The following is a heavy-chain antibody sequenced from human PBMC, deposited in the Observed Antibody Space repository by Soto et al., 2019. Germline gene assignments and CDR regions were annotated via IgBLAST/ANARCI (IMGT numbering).Heavy chain of an antibody. CDR1: GGTFSSYA. CDR2: IIPIFGTA. V-gene: IGHV1-69*06. D-gene: IGHD4-4*01. J-gene: IGHJ6*02. Sequence: GASVKVSCKASGGTFSSYAISWVRQAPGQGLEWMGGIIPIFGTANYAQKFQGRVTITADKSTSTAYMELSSLRSEDTAVYYCARDSWYSNDYYYGMDVWGQGTTVTVSS. CDR3: ARDSWYSNDYYYGMDV.